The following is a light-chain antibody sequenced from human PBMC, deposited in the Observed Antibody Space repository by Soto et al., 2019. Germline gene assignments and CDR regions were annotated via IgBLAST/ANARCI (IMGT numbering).Light chain of an antibody. V-gene: IGKV3-20*01. J-gene: IGKJ1*01. CDR1: QSISGTF. CDR2: GAS. CDR3: QQYDSGWT. Sequence: EIVLTQSPGTLSLSPGERATLSCRASQSISGTFLAWYQHKPGQAPRVLIYGASRRATGIQDRFSGSGSGTDFTLTISRLEPEDFALYYCQQYDSGWTFGQGTKVEMK.